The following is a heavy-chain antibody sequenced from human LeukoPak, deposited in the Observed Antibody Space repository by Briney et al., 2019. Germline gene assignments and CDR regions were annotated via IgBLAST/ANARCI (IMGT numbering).Heavy chain of an antibody. CDR2: FYSSTRT. J-gene: IGHJ6*04. Sequence: SETLSLTCTVPGDSLTSGSRYWSWLRQPAGKGLEWIGHFYSSTRTTYNPSLESRVTISGDTAKNQFSLKLASVTAADTAVYFCARCMSELDYGDYAYYYHMDVWGKGTTVTVSS. D-gene: IGHD4-17*01. CDR1: GDSLTSGSRY. V-gene: IGHV4-61*09. CDR3: ARCMSELDYGDYAYYYHMDV.